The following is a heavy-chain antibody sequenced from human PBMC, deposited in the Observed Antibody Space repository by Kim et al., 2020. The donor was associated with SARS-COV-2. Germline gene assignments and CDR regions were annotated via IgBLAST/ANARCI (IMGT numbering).Heavy chain of an antibody. J-gene: IGHJ6*02. CDR3: ARDFYGSGSFQYYYYYGMDV. D-gene: IGHD3-10*01. V-gene: IGHV1-46*01. CDR2: INPSGGST. CDR1: GYTFTSYY. Sequence: ASVKVSCKASGYTFTSYYMHWVRQAPGQGLEWMGIINPSGGSTSYAQKFQGRVTMTRDTSTSTVYMELSSLRSEDTAVYYCARDFYGSGSFQYYYYYGMDVWGQGTTVTVSS.